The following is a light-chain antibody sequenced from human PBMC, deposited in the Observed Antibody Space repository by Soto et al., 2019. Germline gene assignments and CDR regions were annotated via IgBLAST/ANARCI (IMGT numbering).Light chain of an antibody. J-gene: IGKJ4*01. V-gene: IGKV3-20*01. CDR3: QQYGSSPA. Sequence: EIVLTQSPGTLSLSPGETATLSCRASQSVSSSYLAWYQQKPGQAPRLLLYGASSRATGIPDRFSGSGSGTDFSLTISRLEPEDLAVYYCQQYGSSPAFGGGTKVAIK. CDR1: QSVSSSY. CDR2: GAS.